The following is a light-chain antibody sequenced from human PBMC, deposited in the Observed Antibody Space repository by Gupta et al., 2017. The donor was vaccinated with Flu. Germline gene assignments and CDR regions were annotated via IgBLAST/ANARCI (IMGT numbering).Light chain of an antibody. CDR2: DVT. J-gene: IGLJ1*01. CDR3: SSHAVRVTWV. CDR1: SNDVGGSNR. V-gene: IGLV2-11*01. Sequence: QSAPTQPRSVSGSPGQSVTISCTGSSNDVGGSNRVSWYQQRPGKAPKLILYDVTDRPSGVPDRFSGSKSGNTASLTISGLQADDEADYYCSSHAVRVTWVFGTGTTVTVL.